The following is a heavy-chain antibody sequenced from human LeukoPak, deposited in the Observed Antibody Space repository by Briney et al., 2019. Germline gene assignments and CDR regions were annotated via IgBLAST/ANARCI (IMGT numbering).Heavy chain of an antibody. CDR2: ISAYNGNT. Sequence: ASVKVSCKASGYTFTSYGISWVRQAPGQGLEWMGWISAYNGNTNYAQKLQGRVTMTTDTSTSTAYMELRSLRSEDTAVYYCANRPAKQGAFDIWGQGTMVTVPS. J-gene: IGHJ3*02. V-gene: IGHV1-18*01. CDR3: ANRPAKQGAFDI. D-gene: IGHD4/OR15-4a*01. CDR1: GYTFTSYG.